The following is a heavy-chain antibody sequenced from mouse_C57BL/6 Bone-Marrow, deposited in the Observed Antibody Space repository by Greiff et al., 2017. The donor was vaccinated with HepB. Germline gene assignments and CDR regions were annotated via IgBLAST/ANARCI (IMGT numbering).Heavy chain of an antibody. D-gene: IGHD1-1*01. Sequence: EVQLQQSGPVLVKPGASVKMSCKASGYTFTDYYMNWVKQSHGKSLEWIGVINPYNGGTSYKQKFKGKATLTVDKSSSTAYMELNSLTSEDSAVYYCARGGSSYWYFDVWGTGTTVTVSS. CDR3: ARGGSSYWYFDV. J-gene: IGHJ1*03. CDR1: GYTFTDYY. V-gene: IGHV1-19*01. CDR2: INPYNGGT.